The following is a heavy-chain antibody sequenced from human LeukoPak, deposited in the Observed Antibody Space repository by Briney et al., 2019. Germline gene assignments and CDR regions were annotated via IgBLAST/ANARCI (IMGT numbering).Heavy chain of an antibody. CDR3: AIHGGNSNY. D-gene: IGHD4-23*01. V-gene: IGHV1-46*01. CDR1: GYTLTELS. CDR2: INPSGGST. Sequence: ASVKVSCKVSGYTLTELSMHWVRQAPGQGLEWMGIINPSGGSTSYAQKFQGRVTMTRDTSTSTVYMELSSLRSEDTAVYYCAIHGGNSNYWGQGTLVTVSS. J-gene: IGHJ4*02.